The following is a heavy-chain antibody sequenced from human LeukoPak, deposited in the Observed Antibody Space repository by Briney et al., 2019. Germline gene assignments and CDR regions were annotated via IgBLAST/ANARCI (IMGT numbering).Heavy chain of an antibody. CDR2: ISYDGTNK. J-gene: IGHJ6*02. V-gene: IGHV3-30*03. CDR1: GFTFSNYG. Sequence: GGSLRLSCAASGFTFSNYGIHWVRQAPGKGLEWVSVISYDGTNKYYADSVKGRFTISRDNSKNRLFLQMSSLRPEDTAVYYCAREMSYASGSMRGVDVWGQGTTVTVSS. D-gene: IGHD3-10*01. CDR3: AREMSYASGSMRGVDV.